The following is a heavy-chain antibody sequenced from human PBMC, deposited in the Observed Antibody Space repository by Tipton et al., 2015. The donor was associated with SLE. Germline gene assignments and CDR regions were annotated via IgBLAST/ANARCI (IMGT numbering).Heavy chain of an antibody. J-gene: IGHJ3*02. V-gene: IGHV1-18*01. Sequence: QLVQSGAEVKKPGASVKVSCKASGYTFTSYGISWVRQAPGQGLEWMGWISAYNGNTNYAQKFQGRVTITTDESTSTAYMELSSLRSEDTAVYYCARDKGGSYIGDAFDIWGQGTMVTVSS. CDR1: GYTFTSYG. D-gene: IGHD1-26*01. CDR2: ISAYNGNT. CDR3: ARDKGGSYIGDAFDI.